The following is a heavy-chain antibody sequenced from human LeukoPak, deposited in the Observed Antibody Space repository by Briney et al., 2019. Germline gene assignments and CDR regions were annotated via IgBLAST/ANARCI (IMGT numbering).Heavy chain of an antibody. V-gene: IGHV4-39*02. CDR2: IYYSGST. D-gene: IGHD3-10*01. J-gene: IGHJ4*02. Sequence: PSETLSLTCTVSGGSISSSSYYWGWIRQSPGKGLEWIGSIYYSGSTYYNPSLESRVTMSLDTSKNHFSLKLSSVTAADTAVYYCARGIVLLWFGDLSGRFDYWGQGTLVTVSS. CDR3: ARGIVLLWFGDLSGRFDY. CDR1: GGSISSSSYY.